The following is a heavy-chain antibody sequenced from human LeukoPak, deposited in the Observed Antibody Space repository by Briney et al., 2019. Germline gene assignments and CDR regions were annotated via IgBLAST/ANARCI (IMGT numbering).Heavy chain of an antibody. Sequence: SETLSLTCTISGGSISSSGYYWGWIRQPPGKGLKWIASIYYSGSTYYNPSLKSRVTISVDTSKNQLSLKLSSLTAADTAVYYCARHEYSGSYYGLSWFDPWGQGTLVTVSS. CDR3: ARHEYSGSYYGLSWFDP. D-gene: IGHD1-26*01. CDR1: GGSISSSGYY. CDR2: IYYSGST. V-gene: IGHV4-39*01. J-gene: IGHJ5*02.